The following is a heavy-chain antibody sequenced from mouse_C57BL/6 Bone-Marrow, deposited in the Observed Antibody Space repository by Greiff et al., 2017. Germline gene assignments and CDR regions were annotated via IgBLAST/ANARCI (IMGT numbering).Heavy chain of an antibody. CDR2: IDPSDSYT. CDR1: GYTFTSYW. V-gene: IGHV1-50*01. CDR3: ARRSPLTTVVYFDY. Sequence: QVQLQQPGAELVKPGASVKLSCKASGYTFTSYWMQWVKQRPGQGLEWIGEIDPSDSYTNYNQKFKGKATLTVDTSSSTAYMQLSSLTSEDSAVYYCARRSPLTTVVYFDYWGQGTTLTVSS. J-gene: IGHJ2*01. D-gene: IGHD1-1*01.